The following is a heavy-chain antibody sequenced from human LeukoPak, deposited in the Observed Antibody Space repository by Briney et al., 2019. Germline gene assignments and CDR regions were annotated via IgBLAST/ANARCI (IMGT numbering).Heavy chain of an antibody. CDR3: ARAAIAVAAPTYYYMDV. CDR1: GFTFSSYA. Sequence: GGSLRLSCAASGFTFSSYAMSWVRQAPGKGLEWVSAISGSGGSTYYADSVKGRFTISRDNSKNTLYLQMNSLRAEDTAVYYCARAAIAVAAPTYYYMDVWGKGTTVTVSS. D-gene: IGHD6-19*01. CDR2: ISGSGGST. J-gene: IGHJ6*03. V-gene: IGHV3-23*01.